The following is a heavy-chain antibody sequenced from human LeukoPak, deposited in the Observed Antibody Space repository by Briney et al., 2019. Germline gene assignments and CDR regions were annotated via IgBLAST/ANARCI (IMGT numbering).Heavy chain of an antibody. J-gene: IGHJ4*02. Sequence: GGPLRLSCAASGFTFSSYSMNWVRQAPGKGLEWVSSISSSSSYIYYADSAKGRFTISRDNAKNSLYLQMNSLRAEDTAVYYCARGGIAVAGTDPCDYWGQGTLVTVSS. CDR3: ARGGIAVAGTDPCDY. V-gene: IGHV3-21*01. D-gene: IGHD6-19*01. CDR1: GFTFSSYS. CDR2: ISSSSSYI.